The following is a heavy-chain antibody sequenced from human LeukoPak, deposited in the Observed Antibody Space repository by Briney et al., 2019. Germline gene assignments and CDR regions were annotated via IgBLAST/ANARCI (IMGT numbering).Heavy chain of an antibody. V-gene: IGHV3-21*01. J-gene: IGHJ3*02. CDR2: ISSSSSYI. Sequence: GGSLRLSCAASGFTFSSYSMNWVRQAPGQVLEWVSSISSSSSYIYYADSVKGRFTISRDNAKNSLYLQMNSLRAEDTAVYYCAREGYSSSPNDAFDIWGQGTMVTVSS. CDR3: AREGYSSSPNDAFDI. D-gene: IGHD6-6*01. CDR1: GFTFSSYS.